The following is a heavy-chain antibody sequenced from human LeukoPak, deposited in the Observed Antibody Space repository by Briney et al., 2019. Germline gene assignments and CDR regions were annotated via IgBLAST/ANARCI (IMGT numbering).Heavy chain of an antibody. CDR3: ARDSHSSSWYKVFDP. J-gene: IGHJ5*02. CDR1: GYTFTSYG. D-gene: IGHD6-13*01. V-gene: IGHV1-18*01. CDR2: ISAYNGNT. Sequence: ASVKVSCKASGYTFTSYGISWVRQAPGQGLEWMGWISAYNGNTNYAQKLQGRVTMTTDTSTSTAYMELRSLRSDDTAVYYCARDSHSSSWYKVFDPWGQGTLVTVSS.